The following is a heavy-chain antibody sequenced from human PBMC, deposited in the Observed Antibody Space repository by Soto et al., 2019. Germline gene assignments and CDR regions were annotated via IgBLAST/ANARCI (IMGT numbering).Heavy chain of an antibody. V-gene: IGHV4-34*01. D-gene: IGHD5-18*01. Sequence: PSETMCLTCAVDGGNFIGYYWTWISQKTGTGLEWIGEINHSGSTNYNPSLKSRVTISVDTSKNQFSLKLTPVTAADTAVYYCARSWIQLWENDAFDIWGQGTMVTVSS. CDR2: INHSGST. CDR3: ARSWIQLWENDAFDI. J-gene: IGHJ3*02. CDR1: GGNFIGYY.